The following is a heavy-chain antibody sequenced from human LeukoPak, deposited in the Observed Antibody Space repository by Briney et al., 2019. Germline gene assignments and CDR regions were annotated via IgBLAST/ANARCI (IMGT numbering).Heavy chain of an antibody. CDR2: IKQDGSEK. V-gene: IGHV3-7*05. D-gene: IGHD4-23*01. CDR1: GFTLNNYW. CDR3: ARVRGDTGGNSDY. Sequence: GGSLRLSCAASGFTLNNYWMSWFRQAPGKGLEWVANIKQDGSEKYYVDSVKGRFTISRDNAKNLLYLQMNTLRAEDTAVYYCARVRGDTGGNSDYWGQGTLSPSPQ. J-gene: IGHJ4*02.